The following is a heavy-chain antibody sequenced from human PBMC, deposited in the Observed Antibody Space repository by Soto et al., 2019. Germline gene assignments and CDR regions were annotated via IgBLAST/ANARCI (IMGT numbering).Heavy chain of an antibody. CDR1: GFTFSSYW. D-gene: IGHD3-22*01. V-gene: IGHV3-7*02. CDR2: IKPDGSEK. CDR3: ASGDYYDSSGPFSDAFDI. Sequence: PGGSLRLSCAASGFTFSSYWMSWVRQPPGKGLEWVANIKPDGSEKWYVDSVKGRFTISRDNAKNSLYLQMNSLRAEDTAVYYCASGDYYDSSGPFSDAFDIWGQGTLVTVSS. J-gene: IGHJ4*02.